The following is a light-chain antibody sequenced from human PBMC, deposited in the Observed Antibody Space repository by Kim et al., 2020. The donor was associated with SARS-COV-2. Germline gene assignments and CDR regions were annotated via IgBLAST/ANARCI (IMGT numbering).Light chain of an antibody. J-gene: IGLJ2*01. CDR3: QVWDSRTVV. CDR2: RDK. CDR1: NIENKN. V-gene: IGLV3-9*01. Sequence: SVALGQTATIPCGGNNIENKNVHWYHQRPGQAPVLVMYRDKKRPSGIPERLSGSNSGNTATPTISRVEAGDEGDYYCQVWDSRTVVFGGGTQLTVL.